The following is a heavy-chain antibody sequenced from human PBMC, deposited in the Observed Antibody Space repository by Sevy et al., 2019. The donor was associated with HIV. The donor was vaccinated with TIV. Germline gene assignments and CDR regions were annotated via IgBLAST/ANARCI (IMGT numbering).Heavy chain of an antibody. V-gene: IGHV3-33*01. Sequence: PGGSLRLSCVASGFTFSSYAIHWVRQAPGKGLEWVAVIWYDGTNEYYADSVKGRFTISRDNSKNTQYLQMNSLRAEDTAVYYCAREGLLEWLFSFDYWGQGTLVTVSS. CDR1: GFTFSSYA. CDR2: IWYDGTNE. J-gene: IGHJ4*02. CDR3: AREGLLEWLFSFDY. D-gene: IGHD3-3*01.